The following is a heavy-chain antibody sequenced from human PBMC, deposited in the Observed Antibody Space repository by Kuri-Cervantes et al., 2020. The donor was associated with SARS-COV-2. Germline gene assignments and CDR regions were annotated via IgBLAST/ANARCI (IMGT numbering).Heavy chain of an antibody. CDR3: ARGDYGDYGDY. V-gene: IGHV3-30-3*01. CDR2: ISYDGSNK. Sequence: LSLTCTVSGYSISCGYYWGWIRQPPGKGLEWVAVISYDGSNKYYADSVKGRFTISRDNSKNTLYLQMNSLRAEDTAVYYCARGDYGDYGDYWGQGTLVTVSS. D-gene: IGHD4-17*01. CDR1: GYSISCGYY. J-gene: IGHJ4*02.